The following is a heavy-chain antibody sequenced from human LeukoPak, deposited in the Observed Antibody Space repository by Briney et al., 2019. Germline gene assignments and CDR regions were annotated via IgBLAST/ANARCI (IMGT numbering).Heavy chain of an antibody. CDR1: GFTFSSYN. CDR3: AREAARRTFGYYMDV. Sequence: GGSLRLSCAASGFTFSSYNMNWVRQAPGKGLEWVSYISSSSGTIHYADSVKGRFTISRDNAKNLLYLQMNSLRAEDTAVYYCAREAARRTFGYYMDVWGKGTTVTVSS. D-gene: IGHD6-6*01. V-gene: IGHV3-48*01. CDR2: ISSSSGTI. J-gene: IGHJ6*03.